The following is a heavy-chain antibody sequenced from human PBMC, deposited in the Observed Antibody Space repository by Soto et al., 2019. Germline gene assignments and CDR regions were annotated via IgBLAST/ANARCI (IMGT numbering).Heavy chain of an antibody. CDR2: ISSGRGEYT. CDR3: LAPRDMSWRHPDN. CDR1: GFSFSSYN. J-gene: IGHJ4*02. Sequence: EVQLVESGGGLVKPGGSLRLSCEASGFSFSSYNFNWIRQAPGKGLEWVSSISSGRGEYTYYADSVRGRFTISRDNAKTSVSLRMNSLRPEDTAVYYCLAPRDMSWRHPDNWGQGTLVTVSS. V-gene: IGHV3-21*01. D-gene: IGHD3-3*01.